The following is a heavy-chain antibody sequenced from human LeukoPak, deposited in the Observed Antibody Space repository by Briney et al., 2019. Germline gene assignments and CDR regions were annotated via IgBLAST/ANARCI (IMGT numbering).Heavy chain of an antibody. J-gene: IGHJ4*02. D-gene: IGHD1-26*01. CDR2: IDESGHKT. CDR3: AKQWVDC. Sequence: PGGSLRLSCAASGFTFNNYAMNWVRQAPGKGLEWVSSIDESGHKTHYADSVKGRFTISRDNSQNTLYLQMNSLRAEDTALYYCAKQWVDCWGQGALVTVSS. CDR1: GFTFNNYA. V-gene: IGHV3-23*01.